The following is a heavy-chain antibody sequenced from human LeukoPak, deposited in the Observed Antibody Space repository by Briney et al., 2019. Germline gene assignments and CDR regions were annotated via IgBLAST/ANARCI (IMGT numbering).Heavy chain of an antibody. D-gene: IGHD1-26*01. J-gene: IGHJ3*02. CDR2: IIPILGIA. V-gene: IGHV1-69*04. Sequence: GASVKVSCKASGGTFSSYAISWVRQAPGQGLEWMGRIIPILGIANYAQKFQGRVTITAHKSTSTAYMELSSLRSEDTAVYYCARDKLRWSYSSDAFDIWGQGTMVTVSS. CDR3: ARDKLRWSYSSDAFDI. CDR1: GGTFSSYA.